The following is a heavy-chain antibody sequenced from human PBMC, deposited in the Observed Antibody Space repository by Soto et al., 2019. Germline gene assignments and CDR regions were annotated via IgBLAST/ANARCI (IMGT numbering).Heavy chain of an antibody. CDR1: GGTFSSYA. Sequence: QVQLVQSGAEVKKPGSSVKVSCKASGGTFSSYAISWVRQAPGQGLEWMGGIIPIFGTANYEQKFQGRVTITADESTSTAYMELSSLRSEDTAVYYCAREGDIVVVPAAAGSFDYWGQGTLVTVSS. CDR3: AREGDIVVVPAAAGSFDY. J-gene: IGHJ4*02. CDR2: IIPIFGTA. D-gene: IGHD2-2*01. V-gene: IGHV1-69*01.